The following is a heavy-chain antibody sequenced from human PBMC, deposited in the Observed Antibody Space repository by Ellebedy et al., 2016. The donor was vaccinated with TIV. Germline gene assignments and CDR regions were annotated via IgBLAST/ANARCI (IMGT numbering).Heavy chain of an antibody. Sequence: GESLKISCAASGITFSSYTMSWIRQAPGKGLVWVSRINRDGTTTDYAGSVEGRVTISRDNAKNTVYLHMNSLRADDTAVYYCARGGFDAYYLDYWGQGILVTVSS. CDR3: ARGGFDAYYLDY. J-gene: IGHJ4*02. CDR1: GITFSSYT. CDR2: INRDGTTT. V-gene: IGHV3-74*01.